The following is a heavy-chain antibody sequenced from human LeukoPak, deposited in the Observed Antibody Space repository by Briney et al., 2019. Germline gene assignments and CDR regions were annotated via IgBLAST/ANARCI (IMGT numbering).Heavy chain of an antibody. Sequence: PSETLSLTCTVSGGSISSSSYYWGWIRQPPGKGLEWIGSIYYSGSTYYNPSLKSRVTISVDTSKNQFSLKLSSVTAADTAVYYCARDGSNDSSSWYWFDPWGQGTLVTVSS. CDR1: GGSISSSSYY. V-gene: IGHV4-39*07. D-gene: IGHD6-13*01. CDR3: ARDGSNDSSSWYWFDP. CDR2: IYYSGST. J-gene: IGHJ5*02.